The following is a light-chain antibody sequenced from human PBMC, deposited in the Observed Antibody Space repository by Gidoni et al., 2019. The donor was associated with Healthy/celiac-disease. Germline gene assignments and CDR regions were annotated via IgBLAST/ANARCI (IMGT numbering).Light chain of an antibody. V-gene: IGKV1-39*01. Sequence: DIQMTQSPSSLSASVGARVTITCRASQSISSYLNWYQQKPVKAPNLLIYAASILQSGVPSRFSCSGSVTDFTLTISSLPPEDFATYYCQQSYSTPWTFGQGTKVEIK. CDR2: AAS. CDR3: QQSYSTPWT. CDR1: QSISSY. J-gene: IGKJ1*01.